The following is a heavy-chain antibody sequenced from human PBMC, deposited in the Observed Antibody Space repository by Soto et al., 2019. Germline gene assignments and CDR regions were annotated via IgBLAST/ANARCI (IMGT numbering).Heavy chain of an antibody. D-gene: IGHD3-16*01. CDR3: ARHGGAY. Sequence: QVQLVESGGGVVQPGRSLRLSCAASGFTFSSYAMHWVRRAPGKGLEWMAVMSYDGSNKYYADSVKGRFTISRDNSKNTLYLQMNSLRPEDTAXXXCARHGGAYWGQGTLVIVSS. J-gene: IGHJ4*02. CDR2: MSYDGSNK. V-gene: IGHV3-30-3*01. CDR1: GFTFSSYA.